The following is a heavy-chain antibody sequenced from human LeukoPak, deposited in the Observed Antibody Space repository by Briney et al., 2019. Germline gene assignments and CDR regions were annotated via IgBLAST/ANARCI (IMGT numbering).Heavy chain of an antibody. CDR3: ARRITIFGVAIRPFDP. Sequence: SETLSLTCTVSGGSISSSSYYWGWIRQPPGKGLEWIGSIYYSGSTYYNPSLKSRVTISVDTSKNQFSLKLSSVTAADTAVYYCARRITIFGVAIRPFDPWGQGTLVTVSS. CDR2: IYYSGST. D-gene: IGHD3-3*01. V-gene: IGHV4-39*01. J-gene: IGHJ5*02. CDR1: GGSISSSSYY.